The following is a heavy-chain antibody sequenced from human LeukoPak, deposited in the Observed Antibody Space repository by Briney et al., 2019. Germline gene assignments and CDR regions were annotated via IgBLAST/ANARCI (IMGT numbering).Heavy chain of an antibody. CDR1: GFMFSDYY. D-gene: IGHD3-9*01. CDR2: IRNRARGYTT. J-gene: IGHJ4*02. CDR3: ARPCGIDRSIDYFDY. Sequence: HAGGSLKLSCAASGFMFSDYYMDWVRQPPGKGLEWVGRIRNRARGYTTEYAASVKGRFTVSRDDSKNSLYLQMNSLKTEDTAVYYCARPCGIDRSIDYFDYWGQGTLVTVSS. V-gene: IGHV3-72*01.